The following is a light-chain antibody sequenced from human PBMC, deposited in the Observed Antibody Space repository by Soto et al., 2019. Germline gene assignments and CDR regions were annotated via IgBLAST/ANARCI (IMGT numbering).Light chain of an antibody. CDR1: QSVSSY. J-gene: IGKJ4*01. CDR3: QQRINWLT. Sequence: EIVLTQSPATPSLSPGERATLSCRASQSVSSYLAWYQQKPGQAPRLLIYDASNRATGIPARFSGSGSGTDFTITISSLEPEDFAVYYCQQRINWLTFGGGTQVEIK. V-gene: IGKV3-11*01. CDR2: DAS.